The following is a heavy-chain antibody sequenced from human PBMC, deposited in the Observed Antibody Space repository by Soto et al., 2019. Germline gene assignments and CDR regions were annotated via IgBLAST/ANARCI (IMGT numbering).Heavy chain of an antibody. D-gene: IGHD3-3*01. CDR3: ARDRGTIFGVVPSYYYYYMDV. V-gene: IGHV1-24*01. J-gene: IGHJ6*03. CDR2: FDPEDGET. CDR1: GYTLTELS. Sequence: ASVKVSCKVSGYTLTELSMHWVRQAPGKGLEWMGGFDPEDGETNYAQKFQGRVTMTKDTSINTAYMELSRLRSGDTAVYYCARDRGTIFGVVPSYYYYYMDVWGKGTTVTVSS.